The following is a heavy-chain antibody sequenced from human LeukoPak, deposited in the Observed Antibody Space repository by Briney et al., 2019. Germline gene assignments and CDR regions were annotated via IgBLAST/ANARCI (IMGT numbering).Heavy chain of an antibody. CDR1: GFAFSHYS. V-gene: IGHV3-30*03. Sequence: PGGSLRLSCAASGFAFSHYSLNWVRQAPGKGLEWVAVISYDGSNKYYADSVKGRFTISRDNSKNTLYLQMNSLRAEDTAVYYCARDRVLGITGTTCMDVWGKGTTVTVSS. CDR3: ARDRVLGITGTTCMDV. D-gene: IGHD1-20*01. CDR2: ISYDGSNK. J-gene: IGHJ6*03.